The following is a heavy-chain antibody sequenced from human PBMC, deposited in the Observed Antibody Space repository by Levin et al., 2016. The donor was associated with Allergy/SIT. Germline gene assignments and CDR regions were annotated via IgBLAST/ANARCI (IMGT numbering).Heavy chain of an antibody. J-gene: IGHJ6*02. V-gene: IGHV1-46*03. CDR2: INPSGGST. CDR3: ARDNTSGWSYYYYYYGMDV. CDR1: GYTFTSYY. D-gene: IGHD6-19*01. Sequence: ASVKVSCKASGYTFTSYYMHWVRQAPGQGLEWMGIINPSGGSTSYAQKFQGRVTMTRDTSTSTVYMELSSLRSEDTAVYYCARDNTSGWSYYYYYYGMDVWGRRDHGHRLL.